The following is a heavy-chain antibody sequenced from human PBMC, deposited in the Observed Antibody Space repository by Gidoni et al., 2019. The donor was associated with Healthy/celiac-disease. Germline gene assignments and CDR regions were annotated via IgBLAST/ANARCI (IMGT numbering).Heavy chain of an antibody. J-gene: IGHJ5*02. CDR1: GYTLTSYG. Sequence: QVQLVQSGAEVKKPGASVKVSCKASGYTLTSYGISWVRQAPGQGLEWMGWISAYNGNTNYAQKVQGRVTMTTDISTSTAYMELRSLRADDTAVYYCARWALGGDQRSHWFDPWGQGTLVTVSS. V-gene: IGHV1-18*01. CDR3: ARWALGGDQRSHWFDP. D-gene: IGHD2-21*01. CDR2: ISAYNGNT.